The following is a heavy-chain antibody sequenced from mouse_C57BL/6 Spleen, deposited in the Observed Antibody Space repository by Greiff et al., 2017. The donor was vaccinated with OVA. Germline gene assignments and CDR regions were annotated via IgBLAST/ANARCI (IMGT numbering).Heavy chain of an antibody. D-gene: IGHD1-1*01. Sequence: QVQLQQSDAELVKPGASVKISCKVSGYTFTDHTIHWMKQRPEQGLEWIGYIYPRDGSTKYNEKFKGKATLTADKSSSTAYMQLNSLTSEDSAVYFGAREENYYGSPSYLDYWGQGTTLTVSS. CDR3: AREENYYGSPSYLDY. CDR2: IYPRDGST. V-gene: IGHV1-78*01. J-gene: IGHJ2*01. CDR1: GYTFTDHT.